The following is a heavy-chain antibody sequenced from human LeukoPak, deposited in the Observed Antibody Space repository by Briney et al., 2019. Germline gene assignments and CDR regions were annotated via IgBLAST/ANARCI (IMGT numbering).Heavy chain of an antibody. V-gene: IGHV4-59*01. Sequence: PSETLSLTCTVSGASISSYYWSWIRQPPGKGLEWIGYIYYSGSTNYNPSLKSRVTISVDTSKNQFSLKLSSVTAADTAVYYCASGITGTTLDYWGQGTLVTVSS. J-gene: IGHJ4*02. CDR1: GASISSYY. CDR3: ASGITGTTLDY. D-gene: IGHD1-20*01. CDR2: IYYSGST.